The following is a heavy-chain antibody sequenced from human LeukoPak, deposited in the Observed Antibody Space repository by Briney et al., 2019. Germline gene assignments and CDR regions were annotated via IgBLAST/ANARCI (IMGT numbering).Heavy chain of an antibody. V-gene: IGHV3-74*01. CDR3: ARGPSGWGSLDS. CDR1: GFTFSSYW. D-gene: IGHD7-27*01. J-gene: IGHJ4*02. CDR2: INSDGSST. Sequence: GGSLRLSCAASGFTFSSYWMHWVRQAPGKGLVWVSRINSDGSSTSYADPVKGRFTISRDNAKNTLYLQVKSLRAEDTAVYYCARGPSGWGSLDSWGQGTLVTVSS.